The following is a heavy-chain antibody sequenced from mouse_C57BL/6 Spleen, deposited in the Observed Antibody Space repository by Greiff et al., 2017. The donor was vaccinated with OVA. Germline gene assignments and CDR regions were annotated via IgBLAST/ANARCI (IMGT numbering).Heavy chain of an antibody. D-gene: IGHD1-1*01. J-gene: IGHJ2*01. CDR1: GFTFSDYY. Sequence: EVHLVESGGGLVQPGGSLKLSCAASGFTFSDYYMYWVRQTPEKRLEWVAYISTGGGSTYYPDTVKGRFTISRDNAKNTLYLQLSRLKSEDTAVYYCARGGYGSSYDYWGQGTTLTVSS. CDR2: ISTGGGST. CDR3: ARGGYGSSYDY. V-gene: IGHV5-12*01.